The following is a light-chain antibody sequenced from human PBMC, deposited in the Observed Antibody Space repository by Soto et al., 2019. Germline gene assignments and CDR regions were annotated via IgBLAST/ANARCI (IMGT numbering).Light chain of an antibody. V-gene: IGLV2-14*01. J-gene: IGLJ2*01. CDR3: SSYSSSSTLV. CDR2: DVN. Sequence: QSALTQPASVSGSPGQSITISCTGSSSDVGAYNYVSWYQQHPDKAPKLMIYDVNNRPSGVSDRFSGTKSGNTASLTISGLHAEVEAAYYCSSYSSSSTLVFGGGTKLTVL. CDR1: SSDVGAYNY.